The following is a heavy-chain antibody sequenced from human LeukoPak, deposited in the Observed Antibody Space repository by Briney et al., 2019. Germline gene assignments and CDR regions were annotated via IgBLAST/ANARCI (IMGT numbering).Heavy chain of an antibody. D-gene: IGHD2-21*02. J-gene: IGHJ4*02. CDR2: INPSGGDT. CDR1: GYILTSYN. V-gene: IGHV1-46*01. Sequence: GASVKVSCKASGYILTSYNMHWVRQAPGQGLEWLGIINPSGGDTKYAQKFQGRVTLTRDKSTSTVYMELSSLTSDDTAVYYCARTYCAEDCSIRYIDYWGQGTLVTVSS. CDR3: ARTYCAEDCSIRYIDY.